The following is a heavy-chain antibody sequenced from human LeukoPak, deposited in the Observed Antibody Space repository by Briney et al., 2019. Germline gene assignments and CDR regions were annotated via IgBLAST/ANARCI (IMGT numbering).Heavy chain of an antibody. V-gene: IGHV3-30*18. CDR2: ISYDGSNK. Sequence: GGSLRLSCAVAGFTFSSYGIHWVRQAPGKGLEWVAVISYDGSNKYYADSVKGRFTISRDNSKNTLYLQMNSLGAEDTAVYYCAKPQLKDSSGYQFDPWGQGTLVTVSS. CDR3: AKPQLKDSSGYQFDP. J-gene: IGHJ5*02. CDR1: GFTFSSYG. D-gene: IGHD3-22*01.